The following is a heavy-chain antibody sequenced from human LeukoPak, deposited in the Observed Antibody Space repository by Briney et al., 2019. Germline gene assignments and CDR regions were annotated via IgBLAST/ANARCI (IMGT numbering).Heavy chain of an antibody. CDR1: GGSISSSSYY. CDR3: GSYGYDSGVYSYYFDF. Sequence: SETLSLTCTVSGGSISSSSYYWGWIRQPPGKGLEWIGSIYYSGSTYYNPSLKSRVTISVDTSRNQFSLKLSSVTAADTAVYYCGSYGYDSGVYSYYFDFWGQGTLVTVSS. CDR2: IYYSGST. D-gene: IGHD3-22*01. J-gene: IGHJ4*02. V-gene: IGHV4-39*01.